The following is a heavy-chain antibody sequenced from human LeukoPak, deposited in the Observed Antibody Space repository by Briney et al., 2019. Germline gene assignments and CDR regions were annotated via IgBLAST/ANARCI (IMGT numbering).Heavy chain of an antibody. D-gene: IGHD6-13*01. CDR3: ARGGSWYLYYYYYMDV. CDR1: GYTFNDYY. Sequence: ASVKVSCKASGYTFNDYYIHWVRQAPGQGLEWMGWINPNSGDANYAQKFQGRVTMTRDMSTSTVYMELSSLRSEDTAVYYCARGGSWYLYYYYYMDVWGKGTTVTISS. CDR2: INPNSGDA. J-gene: IGHJ6*03. V-gene: IGHV1-2*02.